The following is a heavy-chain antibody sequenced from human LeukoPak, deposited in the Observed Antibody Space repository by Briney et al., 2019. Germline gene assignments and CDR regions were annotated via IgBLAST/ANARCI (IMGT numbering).Heavy chain of an antibody. CDR2: ISSSSSTI. V-gene: IGHV3-48*02. J-gene: IGHJ4*02. D-gene: IGHD3-22*01. CDR3: ARDLARNYYDSSGYYPPTFDY. CDR1: GFTFSSYS. Sequence: PGGSLRLSCAASGFTFSSYSMNWVRQAPGKGLEWVSYISSSSSTIYYADSVKGRFTISRDNAKNSLYLQMNSLRDEDTAVYYCARDLARNYYDSSGYYPPTFDYWGQGTLVTVSS.